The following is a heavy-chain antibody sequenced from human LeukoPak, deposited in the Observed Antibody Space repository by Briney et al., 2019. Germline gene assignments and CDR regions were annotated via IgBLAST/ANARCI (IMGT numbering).Heavy chain of an antibody. CDR1: GGSISSYY. CDR2: IYYSGST. J-gene: IGHJ4*02. V-gene: IGHV4-59*01. CDR3: ARGFYDSRDYYFDY. Sequence: SETLSLTCTVSGGSISSYYWSWIRQPPGKGLEWIGYIYYSGSTNYNPSLKSRVTISVDTSKNQFSLKLSSATAADTAVHYCARGFYDSRDYYFDYWGQGTLVTVSS. D-gene: IGHD3-22*01.